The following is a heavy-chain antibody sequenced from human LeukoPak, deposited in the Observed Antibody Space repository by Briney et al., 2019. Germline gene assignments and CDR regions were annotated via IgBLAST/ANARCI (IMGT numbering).Heavy chain of an antibody. CDR3: ARGRGQLTNAFDI. V-gene: IGHV4-34*01. CDR1: GGSFSGYY. D-gene: IGHD3-3*01. CDR2: INHSGST. Sequence: PSETLSLTCAVYGGSFSGYYWSWIRQPPGKGLEWIGEINHSGSTNYNPSLKSRVTISVDTSKNQSSLKLSSVTAADTAVYYCARGRGQLTNAFDIWGQGTMVTVSS. J-gene: IGHJ3*02.